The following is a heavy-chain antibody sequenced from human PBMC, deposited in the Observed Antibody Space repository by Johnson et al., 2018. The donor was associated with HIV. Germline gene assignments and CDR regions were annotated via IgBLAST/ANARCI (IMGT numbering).Heavy chain of an antibody. CDR1: GFTFSSYA. J-gene: IGHJ3*02. Sequence: QEQLVESGGGVVQPGRSLRLSCAASGFTFSSYAMHWVRQAPGKWLEWEAVISYDGSNKYYADSVKGRFTISRDNSKNTLYLQMNSLRAEDTAVYYCAKFHGSSASDAFDIWGQGTLVTVSS. CDR3: AKFHGSSASDAFDI. CDR2: ISYDGSNK. V-gene: IGHV3-30*04. D-gene: IGHD2-2*01.